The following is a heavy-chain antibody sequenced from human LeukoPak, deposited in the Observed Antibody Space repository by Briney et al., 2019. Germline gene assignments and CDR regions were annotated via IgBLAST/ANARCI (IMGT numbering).Heavy chain of an antibody. V-gene: IGHV3-23*01. CDR3: AKTRGYSGYNHIDY. CDR1: GFTFSSYA. J-gene: IGHJ4*02. CDR2: ISGSGGST. D-gene: IGHD5-12*01. Sequence: PGGSLRLSCAASGFTFSSYAMSWVRQAPGKGLEWVSAISGSGGSTYYADSMKGRFTISRDNSKNTLYLQMNSLRAGDTAVFYCAKTRGYSGYNHIDYWGQGTLVTVSS.